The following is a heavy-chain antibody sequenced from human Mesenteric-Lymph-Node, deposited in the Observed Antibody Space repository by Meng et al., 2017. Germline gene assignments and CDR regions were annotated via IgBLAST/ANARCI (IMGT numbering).Heavy chain of an antibody. CDR3: GRDQGRQLINH. V-gene: IGHV4-4*02. J-gene: IGHJ4*02. CDR2: VYHRGDT. D-gene: IGHD1-1*01. Sequence: QRQLHESGPGLVKPSETLSLTCNVSGDSISRDIWWSWVRQPPGKGLEWIGEVYHRGDTNYNPSLKSRVVISVDRSKNQFSLNLSSVTAADTAVYYCGRDQGRQLINHWGQGTLVTVSS. CDR1: GDSISRDIW.